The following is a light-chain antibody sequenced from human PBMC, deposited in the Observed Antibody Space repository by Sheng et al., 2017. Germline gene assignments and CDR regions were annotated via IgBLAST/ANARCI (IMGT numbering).Light chain of an antibody. Sequence: QSALTQPASVSGSPGQSITISCTGTSSDVGSYNLVSWYQQHPGKAPQLMIYEVNGRPSGVSNRFSGSKSGNTASLTISGLQAEDEAGYYCCSYAGSSTWVFGGGTKLTVL. CDR1: SSDVGSYNL. CDR3: CSYAGSSTWV. CDR2: EVN. V-gene: IGLV2-23*02. J-gene: IGLJ3*02.